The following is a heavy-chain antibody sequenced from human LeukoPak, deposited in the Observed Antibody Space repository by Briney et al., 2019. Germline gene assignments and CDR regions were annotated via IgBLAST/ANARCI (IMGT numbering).Heavy chain of an antibody. J-gene: IGHJ5*02. CDR2: INHSGST. Sequence: SETLSLTCTVSGGSISSYYWSWIRQPPGKGLEWIGEINHSGSTNYNPSLKSRVTISVDTSKNQFSLKLSSVTAADTAVYYCAREGYSSSWYEVWFDPWGQGTLVTVSS. D-gene: IGHD6-13*01. V-gene: IGHV4-34*01. CDR1: GGSISSYY. CDR3: AREGYSSSWYEVWFDP.